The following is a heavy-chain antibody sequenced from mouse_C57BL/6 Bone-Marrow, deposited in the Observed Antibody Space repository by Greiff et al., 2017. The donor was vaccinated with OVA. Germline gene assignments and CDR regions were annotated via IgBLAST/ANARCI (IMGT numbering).Heavy chain of an antibody. J-gene: IGHJ2*01. CDR1: GYTFTSYD. D-gene: IGHD2-1*01. V-gene: IGHV1-85*01. Sequence: QVHVKQSGPELVKPGASVKLSCKASGYTFTSYDINWVKQRPGQGLEWIGWIYPRDGSTKYNEKFKGKATLTVDTSSSTAYMELHSLTSEDSAVYFCARWDGNYRLDYWGQGTTLTVSS. CDR3: ARWDGNYRLDY. CDR2: IYPRDGST.